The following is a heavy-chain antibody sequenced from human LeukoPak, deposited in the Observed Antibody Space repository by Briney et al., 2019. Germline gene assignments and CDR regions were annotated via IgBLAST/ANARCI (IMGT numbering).Heavy chain of an antibody. CDR3: AKDLDSGYDFDY. D-gene: IGHD5-12*01. V-gene: IGHV3-23*01. J-gene: IGHJ4*02. CDR1: GFTFSSYG. Sequence: GGSLRLSCAASGFTFSSYGMSWVRQAPGKGLEWVSAISGSGGSTYYADSVKGRFAISRDNSKNTLYLQMNSLRAEDTAVYYCAKDLDSGYDFDYWGQGTLVTVSS. CDR2: ISGSGGST.